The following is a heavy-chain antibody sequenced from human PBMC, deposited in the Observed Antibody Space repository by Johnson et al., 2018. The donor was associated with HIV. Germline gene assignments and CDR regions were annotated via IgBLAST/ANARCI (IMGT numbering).Heavy chain of an antibody. CDR1: GFTFSSYA. V-gene: IGHV3-20*04. CDR2: INWNGVST. D-gene: IGHD3-22*01. J-gene: IGHJ3*02. CDR3: TTEITMIVVVITTYAFDI. Sequence: VQLVESGGGVVQPGGSLRLSCAASGFTFSSYAMRWVRQAPGKGLEWVSGINWNGVSTAYVDSVKGRLTISRDNAKNSLYLQMNSLKTEDTAVYYCTTEITMIVVVITTYAFDIWGQGTMVTVSS.